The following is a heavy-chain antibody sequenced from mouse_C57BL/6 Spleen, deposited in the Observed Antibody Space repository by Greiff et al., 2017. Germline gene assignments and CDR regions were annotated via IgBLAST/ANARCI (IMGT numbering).Heavy chain of an antibody. Sequence: VMLVESGPGLVAPSQSLSITCTVSGFSLTSYGVDWVRQPPGKGLEWLGVIWGGGSTNYNSALMSRLSISKDNSKSQVFLKMNSLQTDDTAMYYCAKSNSYDYGRPYYAMDYWGQGTSVTVSS. CDR1: GFSLTSYG. CDR3: AKSNSYDYGRPYYAMDY. D-gene: IGHD2-4*01. V-gene: IGHV2-9*01. CDR2: IWGGGST. J-gene: IGHJ4*01.